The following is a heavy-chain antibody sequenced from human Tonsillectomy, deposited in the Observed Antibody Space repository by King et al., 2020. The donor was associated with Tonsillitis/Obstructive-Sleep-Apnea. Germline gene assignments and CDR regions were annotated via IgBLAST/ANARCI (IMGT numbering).Heavy chain of an antibody. V-gene: IGHV1-18*01. CDR1: GYTFTNYG. D-gene: IGHD1-26*01. CDR3: ARDSGSYYLHWSDP. J-gene: IGHJ5*02. Sequence: VQLVESGAEVKKPGASVKVSCKASGYTFTNYGISWVRQAPGQGLEWMGWISAYNGNTNYTQKLQGRVTMTTDTSTSTAYMELRSLRSDDTAVYYCARDSGSYYLHWSDPWGQGTLVTVSS. CDR2: ISAYNGNT.